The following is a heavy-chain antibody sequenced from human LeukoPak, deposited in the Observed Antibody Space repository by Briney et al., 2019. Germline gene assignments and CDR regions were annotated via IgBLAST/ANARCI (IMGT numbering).Heavy chain of an antibody. V-gene: IGHV3-30*18. J-gene: IGHJ3*02. D-gene: IGHD3-22*01. CDR1: GFAFSSYG. Sequence: GRSLRLSCAASGFAFSSYGMHWVRQAPGKGLEWVAVISYDGSNKYYADSVKGRFTISRDNSKNTLYLQMNSLRAEDTAVYYCAKAQKYYDSGGPPGAFDIWGQGTMVTVSS. CDR3: AKAQKYYDSGGPPGAFDI. CDR2: ISYDGSNK.